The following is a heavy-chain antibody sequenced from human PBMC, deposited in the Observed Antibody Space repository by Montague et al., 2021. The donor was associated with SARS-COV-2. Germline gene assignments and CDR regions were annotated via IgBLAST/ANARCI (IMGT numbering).Heavy chain of an antibody. Sequence: SETLSLTCAVYGGSFSGYYWSWIRQPPGKGLEWIGEINHSGSTNYNPSLKSRVTISVDTSKNQFSLKLSSMTAAGTAVYYCASLTLGYCSSTSCYSDWFDPWGQGTLVTVSS. V-gene: IGHV4-34*01. CDR3: ASLTLGYCSSTSCYSDWFDP. J-gene: IGHJ5*02. CDR2: INHSGST. D-gene: IGHD2-2*02. CDR1: GGSFSGYY.